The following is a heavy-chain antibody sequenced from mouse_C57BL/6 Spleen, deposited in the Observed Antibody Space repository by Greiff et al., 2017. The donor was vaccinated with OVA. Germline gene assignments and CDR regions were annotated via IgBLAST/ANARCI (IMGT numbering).Heavy chain of an antibody. D-gene: IGHD1-1*01. J-gene: IGHJ4*01. CDR1: GYTFTDYY. V-gene: IGHV1-26*01. CDR3: AREDLITPYAMDY. Sequence: VQLQQSGPELVKPGASVKISCKASGYTFTDYYMNWVKQSHGKSLEWIGDINPNNGGTSYNQKFKGKATLTVDKSSSTAYMELRSLTSEDSAVYYCAREDLITPYAMDYWGQGTSVTVSS. CDR2: INPNNGGT.